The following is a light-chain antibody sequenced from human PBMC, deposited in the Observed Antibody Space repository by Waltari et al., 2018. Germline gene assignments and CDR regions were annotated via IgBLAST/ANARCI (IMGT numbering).Light chain of an antibody. CDR1: QSISTH. J-gene: IGKJ3*01. CDR2: DAS. Sequence: LSAFVGDRVSITCRASQSISTHLNWYQQKPGKAPKVLIYDASSLQSGVPSRFSGSGSGTDFTLTISSLQAEDFATYYCQQSISLPFTFGPGTKVDIK. CDR3: QQSISLPFT. V-gene: IGKV1-39*01.